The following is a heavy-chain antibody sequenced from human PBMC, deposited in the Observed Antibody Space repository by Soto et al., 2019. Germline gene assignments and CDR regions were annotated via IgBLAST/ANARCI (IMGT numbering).Heavy chain of an antibody. CDR1: GFTFSSYS. D-gene: IGHD3-16*02. CDR3: ARGTTYDYIWGSYPGDY. V-gene: IGHV3-48*01. J-gene: IGHJ4*02. CDR2: ISSSSSTI. Sequence: GGSLRLSCAASGFTFSSYSMNWVRQAPGKGLEWVSYISSSSSTIYYADSVKGRFTISRDNAKNSLYLQMNSLRAEDTAVYYCARGTTYDYIWGSYPGDYWGQGTLVTGSS.